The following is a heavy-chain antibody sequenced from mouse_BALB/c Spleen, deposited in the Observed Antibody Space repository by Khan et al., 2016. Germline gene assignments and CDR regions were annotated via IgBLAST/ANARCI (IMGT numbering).Heavy chain of an antibody. CDR3: ARQVDGSSSDYAMDD. CDR2: ISSGGSYT. Sequence: EVELVESGGDLVKPGGSLNLSCAASGFTFSNYAMSWVRQTPDKRLEWVATISSGGSYTYYPDSVKGRFTISRDNAKNTLYLQMSSLKSEDTAIYYCARQVDGSSSDYAMDDWGQGTSVTVSS. J-gene: IGHJ4*01. CDR1: GFTFSNYA. V-gene: IGHV5-6*01. D-gene: IGHD1-1*01.